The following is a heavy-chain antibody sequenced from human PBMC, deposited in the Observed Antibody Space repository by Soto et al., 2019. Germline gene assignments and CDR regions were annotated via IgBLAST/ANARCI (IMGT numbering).Heavy chain of an antibody. CDR2: IVVGSGNT. CDR1: GFNFRTTA. V-gene: IGHV1-58*01. Sequence: SVKVSCKASGFNFRTTAVQWVRQARGQRLEWIGWIVVGSGNTNYAQKFQERVTITRDMSTSTAYMDVSSLRSEDTAVYYCAADLYYYDSSDYYSFDQWGQRTLVTGSS. D-gene: IGHD3-22*01. CDR3: AADLYYYDSSDYYSFDQ. J-gene: IGHJ4*02.